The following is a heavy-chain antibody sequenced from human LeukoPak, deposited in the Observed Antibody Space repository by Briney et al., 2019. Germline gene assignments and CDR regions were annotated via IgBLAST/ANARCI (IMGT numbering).Heavy chain of an antibody. CDR2: IIPIFGTA. CDR1: GGTFISYA. V-gene: IGHV1-69*13. J-gene: IGHJ3*02. CDR3: ARDAAVAGPDAFDI. D-gene: IGHD6-19*01. Sequence: SVKVSYKASGGTFISYAISWVRQAPGQGLEWMGGIIPIFGTANYAQKFQGRVTITADESTSTAYMELSSLRSEDTAVYYCARDAAVAGPDAFDIWGQGTMVTVSS.